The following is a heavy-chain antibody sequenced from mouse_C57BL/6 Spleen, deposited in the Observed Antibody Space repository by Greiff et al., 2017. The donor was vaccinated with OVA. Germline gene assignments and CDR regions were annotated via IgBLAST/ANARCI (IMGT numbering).Heavy chain of an antibody. D-gene: IGHD1-1*01. CDR1: GYTFTDYE. V-gene: IGHV1-15*01. J-gene: IGHJ2*01. CDR3: TRAIYYGSSYYFDY. Sequence: VKLQQSGAELVRPGASVTLSCKASGYTFTDYEMHWVKQTPVHGLEWIGAIDPETGGTAYNQKFKGKAILTADKSSSTAYMELRSLTSEDSAVYYCTRAIYYGSSYYFDYWGQGTTLTVSS. CDR2: IDPETGGT.